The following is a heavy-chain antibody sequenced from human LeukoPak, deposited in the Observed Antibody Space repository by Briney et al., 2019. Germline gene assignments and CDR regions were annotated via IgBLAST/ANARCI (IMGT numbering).Heavy chain of an antibody. Sequence: GGSLRLSCAASGFTFSSYAMHWVRQAPGKGLEWVSVIYSGGSTYYADSVKGRFTISRDNSKNTLYLQMNSLRAEDTAVYYCASTAVTTEAFDIWGQGTMVAVSS. V-gene: IGHV3-53*01. J-gene: IGHJ3*02. D-gene: IGHD4-17*01. CDR2: IYSGGST. CDR1: GFTFSSYA. CDR3: ASTAVTTEAFDI.